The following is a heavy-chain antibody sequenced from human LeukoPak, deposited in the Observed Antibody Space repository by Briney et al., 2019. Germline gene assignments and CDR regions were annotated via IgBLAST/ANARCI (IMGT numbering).Heavy chain of an antibody. D-gene: IGHD2-15*01. CDR3: ARAGGVGPNDY. J-gene: IGHJ4*02. Sequence: EASVKVSCKASGGTFVSYAISWVRQAPGQGLEWMGGIIPIFGTANYAQKFQGRVTITADESTSTAYMELSSLRSEDTAVYYCARAGGVGPNDYWGQGTLVTVSS. V-gene: IGHV1-69*13. CDR1: GGTFVSYA. CDR2: IIPIFGTA.